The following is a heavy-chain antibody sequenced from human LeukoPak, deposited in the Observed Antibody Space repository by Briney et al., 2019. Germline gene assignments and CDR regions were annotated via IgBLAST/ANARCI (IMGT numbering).Heavy chain of an antibody. V-gene: IGHV4-59*08. CDR2: IYYRGST. Sequence: SEILSLTCTVSGGSISSYYWSWIRQSPGKGLEWIGYIYYRGSTSYSPSLKSRVTISVDTSKNQFSLKLRTVTAADTAVYYCAIFPLNYAEYYFDYWGQGILVTVSS. CDR1: GGSISSYY. CDR3: AIFPLNYAEYYFDY. J-gene: IGHJ4*02. D-gene: IGHD2-2*01.